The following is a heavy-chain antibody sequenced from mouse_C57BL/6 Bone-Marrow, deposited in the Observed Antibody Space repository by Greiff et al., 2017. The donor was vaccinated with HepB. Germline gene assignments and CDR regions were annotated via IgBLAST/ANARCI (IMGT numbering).Heavy chain of an antibody. CDR3: AGWVVTTSAMDY. Sequence: EVKLVESGGGLVKPGGSLKLSCAASGFTFSSYAMSWVRQTPEKRLEWVATISDGGSYTYYPDNVKGRFTISRDNAKNNLFLQMSHLKSEDTAMYYCAGWVVTTSAMDYWGQGTSVTVSS. CDR2: ISDGGSYT. V-gene: IGHV5-4*03. CDR1: GFTFSSYA. D-gene: IGHD2-2*01. J-gene: IGHJ4*01.